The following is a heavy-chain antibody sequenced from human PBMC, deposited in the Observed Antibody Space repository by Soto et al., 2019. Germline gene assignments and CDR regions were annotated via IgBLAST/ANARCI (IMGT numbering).Heavy chain of an antibody. V-gene: IGHV4-59*01. CDR3: ARGPASFWSGYYPAYYYYGMDV. CDR1: GGSISSYY. D-gene: IGHD3-3*01. J-gene: IGHJ6*02. Sequence: SETLSLTCTVSGGSISSYYWSWIRQPPGKGLEWIGYFYYSGSTNYNPSLKSRVTISVDTSKNQFSLKLSSVTAADTAVYYCARGPASFWSGYYPAYYYYGMDVWGQGTTVTVSS. CDR2: FYYSGST.